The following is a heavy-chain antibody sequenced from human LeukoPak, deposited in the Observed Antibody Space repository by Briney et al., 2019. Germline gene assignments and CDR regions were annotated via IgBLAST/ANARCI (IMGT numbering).Heavy chain of an antibody. V-gene: IGHV3-33*06. CDR1: GFTFTSYG. D-gene: IGHD4-11*01. J-gene: IGHJ4*02. Sequence: GGSLRLSCAASGFTFTSYGMHWVRQAPGKGLEWVAVIWSDGTNKYYADSVKGRIAISGDDSNNMVYLQMNSLRVEDTAVYYCAKDIERGFDYTNSLDYWGQGALVTVSS. CDR3: AKDIERGFDYTNSLDY. CDR2: IWSDGTNK.